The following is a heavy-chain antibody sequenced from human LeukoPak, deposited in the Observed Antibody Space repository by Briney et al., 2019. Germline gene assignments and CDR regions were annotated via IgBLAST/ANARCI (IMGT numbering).Heavy chain of an antibody. J-gene: IGHJ6*02. D-gene: IGHD3-10*01. Sequence: GASVTVSFTASGYTFTSYGISWVRQAPGQGVEGMGWISAYNGNTNYAQKLQGRVTMTTDTSTSTAYMELRSLRSDDTAVYYCARDPLWFGELSYYGMDVWGQGTTVTVSS. CDR2: ISAYNGNT. CDR1: GYTFTSYG. CDR3: ARDPLWFGELSYYGMDV. V-gene: IGHV1-18*01.